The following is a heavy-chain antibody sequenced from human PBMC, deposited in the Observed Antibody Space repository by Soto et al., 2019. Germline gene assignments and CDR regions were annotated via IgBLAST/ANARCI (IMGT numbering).Heavy chain of an antibody. CDR3: ARDAQQLANYGMDA. V-gene: IGHV3-33*08. CDR2: LWAGGNIR. J-gene: IGHJ6*02. Sequence: PGGSLRLSCAASGFTFRSHGMHWVRQAPGKGLEWVAHLWAGGNIRYYAYSVKGRFTISSDHSKNTLYLQMDSLGAEDTAVYYCARDAQQLANYGMDAWGPGTTVTVSS. CDR1: GFTFRSHG. D-gene: IGHD6-13*01.